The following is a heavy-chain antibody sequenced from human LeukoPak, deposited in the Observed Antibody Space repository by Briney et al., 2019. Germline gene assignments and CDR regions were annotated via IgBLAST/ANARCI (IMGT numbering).Heavy chain of an antibody. CDR3: AKGYSSGWTPFDY. D-gene: IGHD6-19*01. V-gene: IGHV3-23*01. Sequence: GGSLRLSCEASGLILRGHAMSWVRRAPGKGLEWVSGIGDSGEIERYADSVKGRFTISRDNFRNTVYLGMRSLRPEDTAVYYCAKGYSSGWTPFDYWGQGTQVTVSS. J-gene: IGHJ4*02. CDR2: IGDSGEIE. CDR1: GLILRGHA.